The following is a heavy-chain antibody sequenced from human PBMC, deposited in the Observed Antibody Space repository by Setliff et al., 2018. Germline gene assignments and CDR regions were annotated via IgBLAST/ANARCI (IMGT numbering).Heavy chain of an antibody. D-gene: IGHD6-25*01. CDR1: GFTFSDYY. CDR3: VRDTTSGWMLTN. Sequence: GGSLRLSCAAPGFTFSDYYMSWIRQAPGKGLEWISYIHDSGNPTYYADSVKGRFTVSRDNARDSLYLQMNSLRAEDTAVYYCVRDTTSGWMLTNWGQGTLVTVSS. CDR2: IHDSGNPT. J-gene: IGHJ4*02. V-gene: IGHV3-11*04.